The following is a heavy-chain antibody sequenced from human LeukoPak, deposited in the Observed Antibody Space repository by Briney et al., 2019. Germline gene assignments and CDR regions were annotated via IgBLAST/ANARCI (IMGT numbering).Heavy chain of an antibody. CDR2: INRSGST. CDR1: GGSFRGYY. Sequence: ASETLSLTCDVYGGSFRGYYWSWIRQPPGKGLEWIGEINRSGSTNYNPSLKSRVTISVDTSKNQFSLKLSSVTAADTAVYYCARPKSSGSFDPWGQGTLVTVSS. J-gene: IGHJ5*02. V-gene: IGHV4-34*01. D-gene: IGHD6-6*01. CDR3: ARPKSSGSFDP.